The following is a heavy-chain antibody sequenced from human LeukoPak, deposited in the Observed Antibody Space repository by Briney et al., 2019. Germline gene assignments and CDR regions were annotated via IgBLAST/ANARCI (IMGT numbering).Heavy chain of an antibody. CDR1: GFTFSSYG. CDR2: IWYDGSNK. D-gene: IGHD1-26*01. Sequence: PGRSLRLSCAASGFTFSSYGMHWVRQAPGKGLEWVAVIWYDGSNKYYADSVKGRFTISRDNSKNTLYLQMNSLRAEDTAVYYCARDYAVGSGSPDYWGQGTLVTVSS. J-gene: IGHJ4*02. V-gene: IGHV3-33*01. CDR3: ARDYAVGSGSPDY.